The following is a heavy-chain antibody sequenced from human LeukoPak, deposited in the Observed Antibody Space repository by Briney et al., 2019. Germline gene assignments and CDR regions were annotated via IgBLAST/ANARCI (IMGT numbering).Heavy chain of an antibody. CDR2: IIPILGTA. V-gene: IGHV1-69*13. J-gene: IGHJ6*03. CDR3: ARDITYGSGSHAYYYYYYMDV. D-gene: IGHD3-10*01. Sequence: ASVKVSCKASGYTFTSYGISWVRQAPGQGLEWMGGIIPILGTANYAQKFQGRVTITADESTSTAYMELSSLRSEDTAVYYCARDITYGSGSHAYYYYYYMDVWGKGTTVTVSS. CDR1: GYTFTSYG.